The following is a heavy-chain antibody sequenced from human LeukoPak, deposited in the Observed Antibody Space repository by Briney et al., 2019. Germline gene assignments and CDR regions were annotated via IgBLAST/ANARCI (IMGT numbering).Heavy chain of an antibody. V-gene: IGHV3-30*18. J-gene: IGHJ4*02. D-gene: IGHD3-10*01. Sequence: PGGSLRLSCAASGFTFSSYGMHWVRQAPGKGLEWVAVISYDGSNKYYADSVKGRFTISRDNSKNTLYLQMNSLRAEDTAVYYCAKEPYGSGSYPIELDYWGQGTLVTVSS. CDR3: AKEPYGSGSYPIELDY. CDR2: ISYDGSNK. CDR1: GFTFSSYG.